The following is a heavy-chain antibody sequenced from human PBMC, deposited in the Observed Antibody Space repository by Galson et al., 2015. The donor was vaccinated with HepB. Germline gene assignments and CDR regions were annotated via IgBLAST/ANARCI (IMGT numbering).Heavy chain of an antibody. CDR2: ISYDGSNK. J-gene: IGHJ4*02. CDR1: GFTFSSYG. V-gene: IGHV3-30*18. Sequence: SLRLSCAASGFTFSSYGMHWVRQAPGKGLEWVAVISYDGSNKYYADSVKGRFTISRDNSKNTLYLQMNSLRAEDTAVYYCAKDHWPESLLWFGELGCDYWGQGTLVTVSS. D-gene: IGHD3-10*01. CDR3: AKDHWPESLLWFGELGCDY.